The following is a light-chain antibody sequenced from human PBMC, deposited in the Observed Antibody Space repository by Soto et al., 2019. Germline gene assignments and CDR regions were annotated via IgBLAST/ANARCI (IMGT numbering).Light chain of an antibody. Sequence: DIQMTQSPSSLSASVGDRVTITCRASQSISTYLNWYQQKPGKAPKLLIYAASRLQSGVPSSFSGSGSGTDFTLTITSLQPEDFATYFCQQSYTTPWTFGQGTKVDIK. V-gene: IGKV1-39*01. CDR1: QSISTY. CDR3: QQSYTTPWT. J-gene: IGKJ1*01. CDR2: AAS.